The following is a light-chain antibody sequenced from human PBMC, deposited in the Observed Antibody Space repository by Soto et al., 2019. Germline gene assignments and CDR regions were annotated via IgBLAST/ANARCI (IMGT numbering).Light chain of an antibody. CDR1: QSVSSN. Sequence: EIVMTQSPATLSVPPGERATLSCRASQSVSSNLAWYQQKPGQAPRLLIYGASTRATGIPARFSGSGSGTDFTPTISSLQSADFAVYYTQQYNNWPYTFGKGTKLEIK. V-gene: IGKV3-15*01. CDR2: GAS. CDR3: QQYNNWPYT. J-gene: IGKJ2*01.